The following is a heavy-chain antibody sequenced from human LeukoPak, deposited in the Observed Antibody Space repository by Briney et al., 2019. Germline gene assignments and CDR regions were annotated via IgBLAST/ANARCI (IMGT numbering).Heavy chain of an antibody. CDR3: ARGRRYPKMGENWFDP. V-gene: IGHV1-18*01. D-gene: IGHD3-9*01. Sequence: GASVKVSCKASGYTFTSYGISWVRQAPGQGLEWMGWISAYNGNTNYAQKLQVRVTMTTDTSTSTAYMELRSLRSDDTAVYYCARGRRYPKMGENWFDPWGQGTLVTVSS. CDR2: ISAYNGNT. CDR1: GYTFTSYG. J-gene: IGHJ5*02.